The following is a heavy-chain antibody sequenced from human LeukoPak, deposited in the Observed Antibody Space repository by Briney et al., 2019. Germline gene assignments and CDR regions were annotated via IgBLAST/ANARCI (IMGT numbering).Heavy chain of an antibody. CDR1: GFTFSSYG. CDR2: IWYDGSNK. D-gene: IGHD2-2*01. J-gene: IGHJ4*02. Sequence: GGSLRLSCAAPGFTFSSYGMHWVRQAPGKGLEWVAVIWYDGSNKYYADSVKGRFTISRDKSKNTLYLQMNSLRAEDTAVYYCAKHPYCSSTSCYFDYWGQGTLVTVSS. V-gene: IGHV3-30*02. CDR3: AKHPYCSSTSCYFDY.